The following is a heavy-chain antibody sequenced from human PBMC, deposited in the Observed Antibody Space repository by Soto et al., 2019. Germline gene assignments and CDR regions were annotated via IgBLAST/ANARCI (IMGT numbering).Heavy chain of an antibody. V-gene: IGHV1-69*02. D-gene: IGHD2-15*01. CDR1: GGTFSSYT. J-gene: IGHJ4*02. CDR3: ARADCSGGSCYLD. CDR2: IIPILGIA. Sequence: QVQLVQSGAAVKKPGSSVKVSCKASGGTFSSYTISWVRQAPGQGLEWMGRIIPILGIANYAQKFQGRVTITADKSTSTAYMELSSLRSEDTAVYYCARADCSGGSCYLDWGQGTLVTVSS.